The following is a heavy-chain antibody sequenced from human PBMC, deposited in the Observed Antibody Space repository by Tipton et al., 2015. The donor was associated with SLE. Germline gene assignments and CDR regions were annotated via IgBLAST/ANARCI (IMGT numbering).Heavy chain of an antibody. CDR2: GHSSGIN. Sequence: TLSLTCIVSGDSISSSSYYWGWIRQPPGKGLEWISYGHSSGINNYNPSLRSRVTIYLDTSKNQISLHLRSVTAADTALDHCARVRALDPKGHRTLITVSS. V-gene: IGHV4-61*05. CDR1: GDSISSSSYY. J-gene: IGHJ5*02. CDR3: ARVRALDP.